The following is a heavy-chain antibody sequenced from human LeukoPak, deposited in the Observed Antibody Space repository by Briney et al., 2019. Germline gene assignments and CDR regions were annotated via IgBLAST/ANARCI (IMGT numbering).Heavy chain of an antibody. J-gene: IGHJ4*02. CDR3: AIMAGRFDY. D-gene: IGHD6-19*01. CDR1: GGSFSGHY. V-gene: IGHV4-34*01. Sequence: SETLSLTCAVYGGSFSGHYWSWRRQPPGKGLEWIGEINHSGSTNYNPSLKSRVTISVDTSKNQCSLKLSSVTAADTAVYYCAIMAGRFDYWGQGTPVTVSS. CDR2: INHSGST.